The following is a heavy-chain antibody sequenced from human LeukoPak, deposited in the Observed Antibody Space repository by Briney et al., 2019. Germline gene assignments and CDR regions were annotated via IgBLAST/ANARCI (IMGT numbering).Heavy chain of an antibody. V-gene: IGHV4-34*01. CDR3: ARGQITILGVVTRNWLDT. Sequence: SPSDTLSLTCAVYGGSLRGYYGSWTRQAPGRGREWIGEMNNSGSSNYSTSLKCRVTISVDMSKNQFYLKLNSVSTADTAVYYCARGQITILGVVTRNWLDTWGQGTLVAVSS. D-gene: IGHD3-3*01. CDR2: MNNSGSS. J-gene: IGHJ5*02. CDR1: GGSLRGYY.